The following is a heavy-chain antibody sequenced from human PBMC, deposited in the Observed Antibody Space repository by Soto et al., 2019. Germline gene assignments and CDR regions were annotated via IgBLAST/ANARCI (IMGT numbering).Heavy chain of an antibody. CDR1: GYTFTSYD. CDR3: ARGGEWYEIDYYYYGMDV. V-gene: IGHV1-8*01. D-gene: IGHD2-8*01. Sequence: QVQLVQSGAEVKKPGASVKVSCKASGYTFTSYDINWVRQATGQGLEWMGWMNPNSGNTGYAQKFQGRVTMTRNTSRSTAYMELSSLRSEDTAGYYCARGGEWYEIDYYYYGMDVWGQGTTVTVSS. CDR2: MNPNSGNT. J-gene: IGHJ6*02.